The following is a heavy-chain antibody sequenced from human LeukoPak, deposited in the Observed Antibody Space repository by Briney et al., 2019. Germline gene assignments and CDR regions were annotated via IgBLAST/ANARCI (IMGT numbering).Heavy chain of an antibody. CDR3: AKDRYYHY. V-gene: IGHV3-30*02. Sequence: PGRSLRLSCAASGFTFGDYSVHWVRQAPGKGLEWVAFIRYDGSNKYYADSVKGRFTISRDNSKNTLYLQMNSLRAEDTAVYYCAKDRYYHYWGQGTLVTVSS. CDR1: GFTFGDYS. J-gene: IGHJ4*02. CDR2: IRYDGSNK.